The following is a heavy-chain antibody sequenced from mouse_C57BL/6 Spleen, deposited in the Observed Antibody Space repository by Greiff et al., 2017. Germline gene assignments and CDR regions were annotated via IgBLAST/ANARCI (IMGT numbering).Heavy chain of an antibody. Sequence: QVQLQQPGAELVRPGTSVKLSCKASGYTFTSYWMHWVKQRPGQGLEWIGVIDPSDSYTNYNQKFKGKATLTVDTSSSTAYMQLSSLTSEDSAVYYCARDYGRDDYYAMDYWGQGTSVTVSS. V-gene: IGHV1-59*01. CDR2: IDPSDSYT. CDR1: GYTFTSYW. J-gene: IGHJ4*01. D-gene: IGHD1-1*01. CDR3: ARDYGRDDYYAMDY.